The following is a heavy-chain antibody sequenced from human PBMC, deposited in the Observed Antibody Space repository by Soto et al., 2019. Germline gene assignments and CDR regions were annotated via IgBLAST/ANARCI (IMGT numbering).Heavy chain of an antibody. D-gene: IGHD3-22*01. J-gene: IGHJ5*02. CDR1: GYTFTSYG. CDR2: ISAYNGNT. CDR3: ARGFGYYDSSGYWFDP. Sequence: GASVKVSCKASGYTFTSYGISWVRQAPGQGLEWMGWISAYNGNTNYAQKLQGRVTMTTDTSTSTAYMELRSLRSDDTAVYYCARGFGYYDSSGYWFDPWGQGTLVPVSS. V-gene: IGHV1-18*04.